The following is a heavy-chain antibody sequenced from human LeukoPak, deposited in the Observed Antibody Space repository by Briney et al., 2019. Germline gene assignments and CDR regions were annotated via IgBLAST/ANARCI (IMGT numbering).Heavy chain of an antibody. D-gene: IGHD6-13*01. Sequence: GGSLRLSCAASAFSFSNYAMTWVRQAPGKGLEWVSGISGGGVSTYYADSVKGRFTISRDNSKNTLYLQMNSLRVEDTAIYYCAKLDPYSSSWLVDHWGQGTLVTVSS. CDR3: AKLDPYSSSWLVDH. V-gene: IGHV3-23*01. CDR2: ISGGGVST. CDR1: AFSFSNYA. J-gene: IGHJ4*02.